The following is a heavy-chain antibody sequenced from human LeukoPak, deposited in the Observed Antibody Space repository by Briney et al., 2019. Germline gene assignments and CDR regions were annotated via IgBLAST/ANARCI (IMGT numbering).Heavy chain of an antibody. V-gene: IGHV4-34*01. D-gene: IGHD5-24*01. J-gene: IGHJ4*02. Sequence: PSETLSLTCAVYGGSFSGYYWSWIRQPPGKGLEWIGEINHSGSTNYNPSLKSRVTMSVDTSKNQFSLKLSSVTAAGTAVYYCARHHVSLEMATTTSDYWGQGTLVTVSS. CDR3: ARHHVSLEMATTTSDY. CDR2: INHSGST. CDR1: GGSFSGYY.